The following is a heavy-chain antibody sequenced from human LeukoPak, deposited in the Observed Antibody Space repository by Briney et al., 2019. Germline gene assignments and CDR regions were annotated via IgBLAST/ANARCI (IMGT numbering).Heavy chain of an antibody. D-gene: IGHD3-22*01. V-gene: IGHV3-30*18. J-gene: IGHJ4*02. Sequence: GGSLRLSCAASGFTFSRHDMHWVRQAPGKGLELVALISYDGGSKYYADSVKGRFTISRDNSKNTLYLQMNSLRAEDTAVYYCAKGSGYNFDYWGQGTLVTVSS. CDR2: ISYDGGSK. CDR1: GFTFSRHD. CDR3: AKGSGYNFDY.